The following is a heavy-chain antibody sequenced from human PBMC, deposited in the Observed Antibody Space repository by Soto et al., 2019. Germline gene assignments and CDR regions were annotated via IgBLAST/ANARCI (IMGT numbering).Heavy chain of an antibody. D-gene: IGHD3-22*01. CDR2: IIPILGIA. J-gene: IGHJ4*02. V-gene: IGHV1-69*02. Sequence: QVQLVQSGAEVKKPGSSVKVSCKASGGTFSSYTISWVRQAPGQGLEWMGRIIPILGIANYAQKFQGRVTXXAXKXXSTAYMELSSLRSEDTAVYYCHYDSSGYHPYYVDYWGQGTLVTVSS. CDR3: HYDSSGYHPYYVDY. CDR1: GGTFSSYT.